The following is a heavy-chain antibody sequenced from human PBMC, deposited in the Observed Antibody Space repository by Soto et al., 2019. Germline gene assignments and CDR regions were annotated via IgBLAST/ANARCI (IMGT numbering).Heavy chain of an antibody. CDR1: GFTFSSYW. CDR2: ISTDGSST. J-gene: IGHJ4*02. V-gene: IGHV3-74*01. CDR3: VRDGALIVPFDY. Sequence: EVLLVESGGGLVQPGGSLRLSCAASGFTFSSYWMHWVRQAPGTGLVWVSRISTDGSSTSHADSVKGRFTISRDNAQNTLYLQMNSLRVEDTAVYYCVRDGALIVPFDYWGQGILVTVSS. D-gene: IGHD6-6*01.